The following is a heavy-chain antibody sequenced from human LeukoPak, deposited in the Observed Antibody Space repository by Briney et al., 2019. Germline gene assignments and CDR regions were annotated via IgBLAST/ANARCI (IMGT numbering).Heavy chain of an antibody. CDR3: AKYEGPWDY. V-gene: IGHV3-23*01. CDR2: LSGSGGST. D-gene: IGHD3-16*01. CDR1: GFTFSTYV. Sequence: PGGSLRLSCAASGFTFSTYVMTWVRQAPGKGLEWVSALSGSGGSTFYADSVKGRFTISRDNSKNTLYLQMNSLRAEDTAVYYCAKYEGPWDYWGQGTLVTVSS. J-gene: IGHJ4*02.